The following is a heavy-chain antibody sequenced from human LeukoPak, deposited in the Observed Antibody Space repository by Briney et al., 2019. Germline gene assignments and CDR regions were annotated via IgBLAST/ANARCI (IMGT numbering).Heavy chain of an antibody. CDR3: ARAPVVVGPGVFFES. J-gene: IGHJ4*02. V-gene: IGHV3-53*01. CDR2: IYSSGTP. CDR1: GFTVTGNY. D-gene: IGHD2-21*01. Sequence: GGSLRLSCVASGFTVTGNYMNWVRQAPGKGLEWVSTIYSSGTPYYADSVKGRFIISRDKSKNTLFLQMNSLRADDTAVYFCARAPVVVGPGVFFESWGQGTLVTGSA.